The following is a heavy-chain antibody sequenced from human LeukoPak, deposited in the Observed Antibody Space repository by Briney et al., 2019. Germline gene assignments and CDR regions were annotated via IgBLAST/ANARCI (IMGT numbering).Heavy chain of an antibody. J-gene: IGHJ4*02. V-gene: IGHV3-30*04. D-gene: IGHD6-13*01. Sequence: GRSLRLSCAASGFTFSSYAMHWVRQAPGKGLEWVAVISYDGSNKYYAASVKGRFTISRDNSKNTLYLQMNSLRAEDTAVYYCARPRLCWYDMFDYWGQGTLVTVSS. CDR3: ARPRLCWYDMFDY. CDR2: ISYDGSNK. CDR1: GFTFSSYA.